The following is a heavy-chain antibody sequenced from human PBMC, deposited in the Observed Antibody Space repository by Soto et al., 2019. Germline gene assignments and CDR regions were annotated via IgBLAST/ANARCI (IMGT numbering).Heavy chain of an antibody. CDR3: ARVIPGVEAWYDP. J-gene: IGHJ5*02. CDR2: ISTYTDTP. D-gene: IGHD2-2*01. Sequence: QVQLVQSGDEVKKPGASVKVSCRDSGYTFTNFGVTWVRRAPGQGLEWMGWISTYTDTPNYAQKFQGRVTMTKDTSTRTAYMDLRSLTSDDTAVYYCARVIPGVEAWYDPRGQGTLVTVSS. CDR1: GYTFTNFG. V-gene: IGHV1-18*01.